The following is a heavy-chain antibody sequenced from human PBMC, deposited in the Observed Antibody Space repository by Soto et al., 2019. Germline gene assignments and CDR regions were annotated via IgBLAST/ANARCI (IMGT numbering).Heavy chain of an antibody. CDR2: IYYSGST. Sequence: PSETLSLTCTVSGGSISSGGYYWSWIRQHPGKGLEWIGHIYYSGSTYYNPSLKSRVTISVDTSKNQFSLKLSSVTAADTAVYYCARDYDSSGYSFDYWGQGTLVTVSS. V-gene: IGHV4-31*03. CDR3: ARDYDSSGYSFDY. J-gene: IGHJ4*02. CDR1: GGSISSGGYY. D-gene: IGHD3-22*01.